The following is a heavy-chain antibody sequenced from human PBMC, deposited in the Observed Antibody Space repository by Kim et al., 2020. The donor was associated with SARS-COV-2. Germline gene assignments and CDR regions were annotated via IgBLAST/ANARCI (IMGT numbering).Heavy chain of an antibody. CDR3: ARDRMYYYGSGTEGKIDY. Sequence: ASVKVSCKASGYTFTSYAMHWVRQAPGQRLEWMGWINAGNGNTKYSQKFQGRVTITRDTSASTAYMELSSLRSEDTAVYYCARDRMYYYGSGTEGKIDYWGQGTLVTVSS. CDR1: GYTFTSYA. V-gene: IGHV1-3*01. D-gene: IGHD3-10*01. J-gene: IGHJ4*02. CDR2: INAGNGNT.